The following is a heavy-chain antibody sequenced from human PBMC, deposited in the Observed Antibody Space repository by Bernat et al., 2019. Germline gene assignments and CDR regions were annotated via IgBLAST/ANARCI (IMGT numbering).Heavy chain of an antibody. V-gene: IGHV3-66*01. CDR3: ARVGDSWTVDFDY. Sequence: VQVVESGGGLVQPGGSLRLSCAATEFTVSSNYMSWVRQAPGKGPEWVSTIYIGGSTYYADSVKGRFIISRDNSKNTLYLQMNSLRVEDTAVYYCARVGDSWTVDFDYWGQGTLVTVSS. CDR2: IYIGGST. CDR1: EFTVSSNY. D-gene: IGHD3-16*01. J-gene: IGHJ4*02.